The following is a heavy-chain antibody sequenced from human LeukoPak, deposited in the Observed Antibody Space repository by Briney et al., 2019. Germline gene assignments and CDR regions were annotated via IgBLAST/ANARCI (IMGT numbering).Heavy chain of an antibody. J-gene: IGHJ5*02. CDR2: INPNSGGT. CDR1: GYTFNGYY. CDR3: ARDRPYYYDSSGYYYWFDP. Sequence: ASVKVSCKSSGYTFNGYYMHWVRQAPGQGLEWMGWINPNSGGTNYAQKFQGRVTMTRDTSISTAYMELSRLRSDDTAVYYCARDRPYYYDSSGYYYWFDPWGQGTLVTVSS. D-gene: IGHD3-22*01. V-gene: IGHV1-2*02.